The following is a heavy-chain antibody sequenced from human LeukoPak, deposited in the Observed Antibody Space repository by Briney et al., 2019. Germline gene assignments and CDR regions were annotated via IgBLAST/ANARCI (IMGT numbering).Heavy chain of an antibody. V-gene: IGHV3-30*02. CDR3: AKDPGSTSCCGVLGDY. Sequence: GGSLRLSCAASGFIFSSYGMHWVRQAPGRGLEWVAFIRSDGSTKHYADSVKGRFTISRDNSKNTLYLQMSSLRGEDTAVYYCAKDPGSTSCCGVLGDYWGQGTLVTVSS. J-gene: IGHJ4*02. CDR2: IRSDGSTK. D-gene: IGHD2-2*01. CDR1: GFIFSSYG.